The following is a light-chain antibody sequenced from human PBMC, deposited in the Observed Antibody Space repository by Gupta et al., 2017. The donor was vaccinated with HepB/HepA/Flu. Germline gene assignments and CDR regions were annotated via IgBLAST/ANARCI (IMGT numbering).Light chain of an antibody. Sequence: IVFTQSPGTLALSPGERATLSCSASQSVSNSLAWYQQIPGQAPRLLIYAASSRATGIPDRFSGSGSGTDFTLTITRLEPEDFAVYYCQQYSSSLTFGGGTKVEMK. CDR1: QSVSNS. V-gene: IGKV3-20*01. CDR3: QQYSSSLT. J-gene: IGKJ4*01. CDR2: AAS.